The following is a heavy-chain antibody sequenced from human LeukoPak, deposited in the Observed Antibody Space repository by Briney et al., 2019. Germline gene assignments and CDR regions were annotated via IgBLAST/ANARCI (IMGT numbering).Heavy chain of an antibody. CDR3: VYYDSSGYYYGRLRY. D-gene: IGHD3-22*01. CDR1: GFTVSSNY. Sequence: GGSLRLSCAASGFTVSSNYMSWVRQAPGKGLEWVSNISGGGGSTLYADSVKGRFTISRDNSKNTLYLQMNSLRAEDTAVFFCVYYDSSGYYYGRLRYWGQGTPVTVSS. V-gene: IGHV3-53*01. CDR2: ISGGGGST. J-gene: IGHJ4*02.